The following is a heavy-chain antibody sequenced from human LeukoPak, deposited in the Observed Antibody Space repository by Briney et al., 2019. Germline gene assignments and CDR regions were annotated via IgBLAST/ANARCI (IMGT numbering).Heavy chain of an antibody. CDR1: GGSISSDGYY. V-gene: IGHV4-31*03. Sequence: PSQTLSLTCTVSGGSISSDGYYWSWIRQHPGKGLEWIEYIYHSGSTYYNPSLKSRVTISVDTSKNQFSLKLNSVTAADTAVYYCARDSGSGPRGHDYWGQGTLVTVSS. J-gene: IGHJ4*02. CDR3: ARDSGSGPRGHDY. D-gene: IGHD3-10*01. CDR2: IYHSGST.